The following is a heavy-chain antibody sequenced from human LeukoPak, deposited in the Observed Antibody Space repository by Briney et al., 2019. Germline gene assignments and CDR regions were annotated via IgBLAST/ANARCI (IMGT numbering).Heavy chain of an antibody. J-gene: IGHJ6*03. CDR2: INPDSGGT. Sequence: ASVKVSCKASGYTLTGYYMHWVRQAPGHGLEWMGWINPDSGGTNYAQKFQGRVTMTRNTSISTAYMELSSLRSEDTAVYYCARGQGSSGYPEDYYYYYKDVWGKGTTVTISS. CDR1: GYTLTGYY. V-gene: IGHV1-2*02. CDR3: ARGQGSSGYPEDYYYYYKDV. D-gene: IGHD3-22*01.